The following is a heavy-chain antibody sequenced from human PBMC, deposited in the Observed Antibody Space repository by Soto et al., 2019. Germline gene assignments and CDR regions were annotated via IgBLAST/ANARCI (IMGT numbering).Heavy chain of an antibody. D-gene: IGHD2-2*01. J-gene: IGHJ6*02. CDR1: GGTFSSYA. CDR2: IIPIFGTA. CDR3: ARDGTRSCSSTSCYDYYYGMDV. V-gene: IGHV1-69*06. Sequence: GASVKVSCKASGGTFSSYAISWVRQAPGQGLEWMGGIIPIFGTANYAQKFQGRATITADKSTSTAYMELSSLRSEDTAVYYCARDGTRSCSSTSCYDYYYGMDVWGQGTTATVSS.